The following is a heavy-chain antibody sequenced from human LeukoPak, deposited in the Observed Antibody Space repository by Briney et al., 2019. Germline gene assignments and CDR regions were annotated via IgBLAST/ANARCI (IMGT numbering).Heavy chain of an antibody. CDR2: ISSSSSYT. J-gene: IGHJ4*02. V-gene: IGHV3-11*06. Sequence: PGGSLRLSCAASGLTFSDYYMSWIRQAPGKGLEWGSDISSSSSYTNYADSVKGRFTISRDNAKNSLYLQMNSLRAEDTGVYYCARVIAAAGRGGFDYWGQGTLVTVSS. CDR1: GLTFSDYY. D-gene: IGHD6-13*01. CDR3: ARVIAAAGRGGFDY.